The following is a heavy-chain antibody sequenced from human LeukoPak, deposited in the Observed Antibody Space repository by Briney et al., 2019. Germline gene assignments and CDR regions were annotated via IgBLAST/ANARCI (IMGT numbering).Heavy chain of an antibody. CDR2: ISGSGGST. J-gene: IGHJ4*02. CDR1: GFTFSSYA. D-gene: IGHD4-17*01. Sequence: GGSLRLSCAASGFTFSSYAMSWVRQAPGKGLEWVSAISGSGGSTYYADSVKGRFTISRDNSKNTLYLQMNSLRGEDTAVYFCAKGGGRGDYDLTGRFSTHFDSWGQGTPVIVSS. CDR3: AKGGGRGDYDLTGRFSTHFDS. V-gene: IGHV3-23*01.